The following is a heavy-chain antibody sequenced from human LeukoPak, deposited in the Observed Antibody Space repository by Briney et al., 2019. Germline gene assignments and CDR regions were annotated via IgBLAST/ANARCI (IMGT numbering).Heavy chain of an antibody. CDR3: ARSQFDY. CDR1: GFAFSSYW. V-gene: IGHV3-74*01. Sequence: GGSLRLSCATSGFAFSSYWMLWVRQAPGKGLVWVSRSGDGSTTTYADSVKGRFTTSRDNTKNILYLEMNSLRAEDTAIYYCARSQFDYWGQGILVTVSS. J-gene: IGHJ4*02. CDR2: SGDGSTT.